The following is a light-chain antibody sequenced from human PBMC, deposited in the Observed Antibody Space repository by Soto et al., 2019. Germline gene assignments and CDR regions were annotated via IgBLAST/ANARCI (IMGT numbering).Light chain of an antibody. CDR2: LGS. V-gene: IGKV2-28*01. J-gene: IGKJ1*01. CDR1: QSLLHSDGYSY. Sequence: DIVMTQSPLSLPVTPGEPASISCRSSQSLLHSDGYSYLDWYLQKPGQSPQLLIYLGSIRASGVPDKFGGSGSGTDFTLKISGVEAEDVGVYYCMQATQIVPWTFGQGTRVEIK. CDR3: MQATQIVPWT.